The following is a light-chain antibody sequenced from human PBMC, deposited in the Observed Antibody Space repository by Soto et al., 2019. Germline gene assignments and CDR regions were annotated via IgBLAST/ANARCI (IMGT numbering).Light chain of an antibody. Sequence: DIQMTQSPSTLSESVGDRVTITCRASQSISSWLAWYQQKPGKAPKLLIYDASSLESGVPSRFSGSGSGTEFTLTISSLQPEDFATYYCRQYNSYSRTFGQGTKVDI. CDR2: DAS. CDR1: QSISSW. J-gene: IGKJ1*01. CDR3: RQYNSYSRT. V-gene: IGKV1-5*01.